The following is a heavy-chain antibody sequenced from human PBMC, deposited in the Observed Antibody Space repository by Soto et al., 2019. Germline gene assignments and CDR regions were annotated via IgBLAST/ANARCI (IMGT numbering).Heavy chain of an antibody. CDR1: GFTFSSYD. J-gene: IGHJ6*03. D-gene: IGHD3-3*01. Sequence: EVQLVESGGGLVQPGGSLRLSCAASGFTFSSYDMHWVRQATGKGLEWVSAIGTAGDTYYPGSVKGRFTISRENAKNSLYLQMNSLRAGDTAVYYCARGRDDFWSGQTPQYMDVWGKGTPVTVSS. CDR3: ARGRDDFWSGQTPQYMDV. CDR2: IGTAGDT. V-gene: IGHV3-13*01.